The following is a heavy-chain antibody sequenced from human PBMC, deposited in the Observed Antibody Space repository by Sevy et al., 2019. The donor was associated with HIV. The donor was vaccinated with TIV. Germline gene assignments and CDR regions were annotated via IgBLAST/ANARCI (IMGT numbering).Heavy chain of an antibody. CDR1: GFTFINHA. D-gene: IGHD5-12*01. J-gene: IGHJ6*02. V-gene: IGHV3-30*04. CDR3: ARDLNSGYANYYYFGMDG. CDR2: ISYDGSNK. Sequence: GGSLRLSCAASGFTFINHAMHWVRQAPGKGLEWVTVISYDGSNKYYADSVKGRFTISRDTSKSTVYLQMDSLRAEDTAVYYCARDLNSGYANYYYFGMDGWGQGTTVTVSS.